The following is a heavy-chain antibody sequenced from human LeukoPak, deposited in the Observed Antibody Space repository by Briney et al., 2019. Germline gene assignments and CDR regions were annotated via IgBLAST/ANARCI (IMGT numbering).Heavy chain of an antibody. V-gene: IGHV4-59*08. CDR3: ARKYCSGGDCYSNY. D-gene: IGHD2-15*01. J-gene: IGHJ4*02. CDR1: GGSISSYY. Sequence: SETLSLTCTVSGGSISSYYWSWIRQPPGKGLEWIGYIYYSGSTTYNPSLKSRVTISVDTSKNQFSLKLSSVTAADTAMYYCARKYCSGGDCYSNYWGQGTLVTVSS. CDR2: IYYSGST.